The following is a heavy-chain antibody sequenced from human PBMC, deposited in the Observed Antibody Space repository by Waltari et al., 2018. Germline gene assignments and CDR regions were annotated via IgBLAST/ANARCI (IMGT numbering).Heavy chain of an antibody. CDR3: ARHWKRNGYRFDP. CDR1: GGSISSSRYY. J-gene: IGHJ5*02. Sequence: QLQLQESGPGLVKPSETLSLTCSVSGGSISSSRYYWGWIRQSPGKGLEWIGSIYYSGSIYYNPTLQSRVTISGDTSKNQFSLNLSSVTAADTAVYYCARHWKRNGYRFDPWG. V-gene: IGHV4-39*01. CDR2: IYYSGSI. D-gene: IGHD5-12*01.